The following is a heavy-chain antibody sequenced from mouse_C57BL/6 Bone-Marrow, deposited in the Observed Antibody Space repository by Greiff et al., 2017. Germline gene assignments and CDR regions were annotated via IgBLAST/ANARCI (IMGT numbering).Heavy chain of an antibody. CDR2: IDPENGDT. CDR3: TTWGYYGSMDY. D-gene: IGHD1-1*01. J-gene: IGHJ4*01. CDR1: GFNIKDDY. Sequence: VQLQQSGAELVRPGASVKLSCTASGFNIKDDYMPWVKQRPEQGLEWIGWIDPENGDTEYASKFQGKATITADTSSNTAYLQLSSLTSEDTAVYYCTTWGYYGSMDYWGQGTSVTVSS. V-gene: IGHV14-4*01.